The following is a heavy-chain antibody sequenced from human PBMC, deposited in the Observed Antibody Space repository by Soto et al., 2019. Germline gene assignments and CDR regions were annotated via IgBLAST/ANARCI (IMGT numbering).Heavy chain of an antibody. CDR1: GGTFSSYA. Sequence: VASVKVSCKASGGTFSSYAISWVRQAPGQGLEWMGGIIPIFGTANYAQKFQGRVTITADESTSTAYMELSSLRSEDTAVYYCARDNSSSWSHDYWGQGTLVTVSS. D-gene: IGHD6-13*01. J-gene: IGHJ4*02. V-gene: IGHV1-69*13. CDR2: IIPIFGTA. CDR3: ARDNSSSWSHDY.